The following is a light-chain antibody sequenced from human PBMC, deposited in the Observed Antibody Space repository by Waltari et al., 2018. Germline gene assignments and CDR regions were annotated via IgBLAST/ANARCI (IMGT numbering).Light chain of an antibody. CDR2: EVS. V-gene: IGLV2-8*01. CDR1: SSDVGGYNF. Sequence: QSALTQPPSASGSPGQSVTISCTGTSSDVGGYNFVSWYQQHPGKAPKLMIYEVSKRPSGVRSLLWLQADDEADYYCSSYAGSNMRVFGTGTKVTVL. CDR3: SSYAGSNMRV. J-gene: IGLJ1*01.